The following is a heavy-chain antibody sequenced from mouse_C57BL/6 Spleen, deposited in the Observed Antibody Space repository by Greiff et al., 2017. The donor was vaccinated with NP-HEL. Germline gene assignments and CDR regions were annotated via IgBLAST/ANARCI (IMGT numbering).Heavy chain of an antibody. D-gene: IGHD1-2*01. CDR1: GYTFTDYE. CDR3: TRGRERLGGFAY. J-gene: IGHJ3*01. Sequence: VQLQESGAELVRPGASVTLSCKASGYTFTDYEMHWVKQTPVHGLEWIGAIDPETGGTAYNQKFKGKAILTADKSSSTAYMELRSLTSEDSAVYYCTRGRERLGGFAYWGQGTLVTVSA. V-gene: IGHV1-15*01. CDR2: IDPETGGT.